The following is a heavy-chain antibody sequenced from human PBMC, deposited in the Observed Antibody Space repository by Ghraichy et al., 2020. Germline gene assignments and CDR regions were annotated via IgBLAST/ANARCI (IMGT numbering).Heavy chain of an antibody. CDR1: GYSFTSYW. V-gene: IGHV5-51*01. D-gene: IGHD6-19*01. CDR2: IYPGDSDT. J-gene: IGHJ4*02. Sequence: GESLNISCKGSGYSFTSYWIGWVRQMPGKGLEWMGIIYPGDSDTRYSPSFQGQVTISADKSISTAYLQWSSLKASDTAMYYCARHQSSGWYEPNHPVLIDYWGQGTLVTVSS. CDR3: ARHQSSGWYEPNHPVLIDY.